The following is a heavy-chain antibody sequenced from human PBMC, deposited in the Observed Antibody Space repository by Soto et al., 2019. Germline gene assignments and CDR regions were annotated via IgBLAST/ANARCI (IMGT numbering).Heavy chain of an antibody. D-gene: IGHD3-3*01. Sequence: GASVKVSCKASGYTFTSYDINWVRQATGQGLEWMGWMNPNSGNTGYAQKFQGRVTMTRNTSISTAYTELSSLRSEDTAVYYCARGKVARFLEWLPHDAFDIWGQGTMVTVSS. CDR2: MNPNSGNT. V-gene: IGHV1-8*01. J-gene: IGHJ3*02. CDR3: ARGKVARFLEWLPHDAFDI. CDR1: GYTFTSYD.